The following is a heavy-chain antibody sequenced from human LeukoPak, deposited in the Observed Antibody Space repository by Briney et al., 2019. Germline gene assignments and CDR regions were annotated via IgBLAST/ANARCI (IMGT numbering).Heavy chain of an antibody. CDR1: GLIVSSNY. Sequence: GGSLRLSCAASGLIVSSNYMSWVRQAPGKGLEWVSYISSRGSTIYYADSVKGRFTISRDNAKNSLYLQMNSLRAEDTAVYYCARHDTAMATDYGMDVWGQGTTVTVSS. CDR3: ARHDTAMATDYGMDV. V-gene: IGHV3-11*01. CDR2: ISSRGSTI. D-gene: IGHD5-18*01. J-gene: IGHJ6*02.